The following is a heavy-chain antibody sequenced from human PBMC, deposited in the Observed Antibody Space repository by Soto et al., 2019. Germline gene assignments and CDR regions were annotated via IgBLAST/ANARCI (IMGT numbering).Heavy chain of an antibody. V-gene: IGHV3-15*07. D-gene: IGHD3-10*01. J-gene: IGHJ5*02. CDR2: IKSKTDGGTT. CDR3: TGVGELDSVSWFDP. Sequence: GGSQRVSCAASGFTFSNAWMSCDRQAPGKGLEWVGRIKSKTDGGTTDYAAPVKGRFTISRDDSKNTLYLQMNSLKTEDTAVYYCTGVGELDSVSWFDPWGQGTLVTVSS. CDR1: GFTFSNAW.